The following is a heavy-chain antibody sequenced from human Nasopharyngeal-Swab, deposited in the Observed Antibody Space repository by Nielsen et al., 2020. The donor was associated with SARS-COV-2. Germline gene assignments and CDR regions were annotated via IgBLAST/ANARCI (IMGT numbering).Heavy chain of an antibody. V-gene: IGHV4-59*01. CDR2: IYYSGST. Sequence: SETLSLTRTVSGGSISSYYWSWIRQPPGKGLEWIGYIYYSGSTNYNPSLKSRVTISVDTSKNQFSLKLSSVTAADTAVYYCAREGDSSGAFDIWGQGTMVTVSS. J-gene: IGHJ3*02. CDR3: AREGDSSGAFDI. D-gene: IGHD3-22*01. CDR1: GGSISSYY.